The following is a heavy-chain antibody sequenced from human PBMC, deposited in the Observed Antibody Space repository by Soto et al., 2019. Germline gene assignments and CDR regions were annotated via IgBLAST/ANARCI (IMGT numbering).Heavy chain of an antibody. Sequence: SSVKVSCKASVYAFTRAGISWVRQAPGQGLEWMGWISTYNGDTNYAQTFQGRVTMTTDTSTSTVYMELRSLRSDDTAVYYCAREGVATYYSHCMDVWGQGTPVTVSS. D-gene: IGHD5-12*01. J-gene: IGHJ6*02. CDR2: ISTYNGDT. CDR3: AREGVATYYSHCMDV. V-gene: IGHV1-18*01. CDR1: VYAFTRAG.